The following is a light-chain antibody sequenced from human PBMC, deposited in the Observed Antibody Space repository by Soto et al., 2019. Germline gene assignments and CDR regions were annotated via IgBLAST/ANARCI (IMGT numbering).Light chain of an antibody. J-gene: IGLJ1*01. V-gene: IGLV2-14*01. CDR1: SSDVGGYNY. CDR3: SSYTSTRTYV. Sequence: QSVLTQPASVSGSPGQSIAISCTGTSSDVGGYNYVSWYQQHPGKAPVFMIYDVSILPSGVTNRFSGSKSGNTASLTISGLQAEDEADYYCSSYTSTRTYVFGTGTKVTVL. CDR2: DVS.